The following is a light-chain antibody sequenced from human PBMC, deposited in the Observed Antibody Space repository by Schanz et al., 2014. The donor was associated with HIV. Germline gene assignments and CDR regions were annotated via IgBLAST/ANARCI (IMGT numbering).Light chain of an antibody. V-gene: IGKV3-11*01. CDR3: QQRSNWPLLT. J-gene: IGKJ4*01. Sequence: EIVMTQSPGTLSVSPGERATLSCRASQTVSNNLAWYQQKPGQAPRLLIYGASTRVTGIPARFSGSGSGTDFTLTISSLEPEEFAVYYCQQRSNWPLLTFGGGTKVQIK. CDR2: GAS. CDR1: QTVSNN.